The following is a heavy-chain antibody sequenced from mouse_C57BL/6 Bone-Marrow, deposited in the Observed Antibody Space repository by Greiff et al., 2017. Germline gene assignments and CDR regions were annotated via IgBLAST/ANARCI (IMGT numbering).Heavy chain of an antibody. V-gene: IGHV5-6*01. CDR2: ISSGGSYT. CDR1: GFTFSSYG. Sequence: EVKLVESGGDLVKPGGSLKLSCAASGFTFSSYGMSWVRQTPDKRLEWVATISSGGSYTYYPDSVKGRFTISRDNAKNTLYLQMSSLKSEDTAMYYCARQGGTAQATFGFAYWGQGTLVTVSA. CDR3: ARQGGTAQATFGFAY. D-gene: IGHD3-2*02. J-gene: IGHJ3*01.